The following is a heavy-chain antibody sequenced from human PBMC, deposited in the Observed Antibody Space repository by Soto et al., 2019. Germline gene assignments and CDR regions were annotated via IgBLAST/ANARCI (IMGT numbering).Heavy chain of an antibody. J-gene: IGHJ5*02. Sequence: GASEKVSCKASGFSFTGYYIHWLRQAPGQGLEWMGWINAHSGGTEYAQKFQGRVTLTRDTSIATAYLTLTSLTSDDTALYYCAKDLTRQLANWLDPWGQGTQVTVSS. CDR1: GFSFTGYY. CDR3: AKDLTRQLANWLDP. CDR2: INAHSGGT. D-gene: IGHD6-6*01. V-gene: IGHV1-2*02.